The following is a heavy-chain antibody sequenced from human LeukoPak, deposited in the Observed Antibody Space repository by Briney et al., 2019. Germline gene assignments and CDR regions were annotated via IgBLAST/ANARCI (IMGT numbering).Heavy chain of an antibody. V-gene: IGHV4-30-2*01. CDR2: IYHSGST. D-gene: IGHD3-16*02. CDR1: GGPINSSSYY. Sequence: SETLSLTRTVSGGPINSSSYYWAWIRQPPGKGLEWIGYIYHSGSTYYNPSLKSRVTISVDRSKNQFSLKLSSVTAADTAVYYCARVGMITFGGVIVPGAFDYWGQGTLVTVSS. J-gene: IGHJ4*02. CDR3: ARVGMITFGGVIVPGAFDY.